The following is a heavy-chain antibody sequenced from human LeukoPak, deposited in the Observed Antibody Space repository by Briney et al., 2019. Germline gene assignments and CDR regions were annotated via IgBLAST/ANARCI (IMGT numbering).Heavy chain of an antibody. V-gene: IGHV3-48*01. CDR2: ISSSSHTI. D-gene: IGHD3-22*01. CDR1: GFTFRSYS. CDR3: ASTAGYFNY. J-gene: IGHJ4*02. Sequence: PGGSLRLSCAASGFTFRSYSMNWVRQVPGKGLEWISYISSSSHTIYYEDSVRGRFTISRDNAKNSLQLQMNSLRAEDTGIYYCASTAGYFNYWGQGTLVTVSS.